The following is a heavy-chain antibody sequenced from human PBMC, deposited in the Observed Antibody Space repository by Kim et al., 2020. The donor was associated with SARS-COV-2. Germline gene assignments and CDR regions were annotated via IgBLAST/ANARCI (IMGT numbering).Heavy chain of an antibody. CDR2: ISTDGST. CDR3: AQSFEARRGLGVTSLSY. V-gene: IGHV3-23*01. J-gene: IGHJ4*02. CDR1: GFTFSNFA. Sequence: GSLRLSCEASGFTFSNFAMSWVRQPPGKGLEGVSVISTDGSTNYADAVKGRFVISRDNSKNTLYLQMNSLRADDTAIYYCAQSFEARRGLGVTSLSYWGQGTLVTVSS. D-gene: IGHD4-17*01.